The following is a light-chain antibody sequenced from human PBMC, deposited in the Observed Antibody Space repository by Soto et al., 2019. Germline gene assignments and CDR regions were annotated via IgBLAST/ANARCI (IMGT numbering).Light chain of an antibody. J-gene: IGLJ3*02. CDR2: DNN. Sequence: QSVLTQPPSVSGAPGQRVTISCTGNSSNIGAGYDVHWYQQLPGTAPKLLIYDNNNRPSGVPDRFSGSKSGTSASLAITGLQAEDEADYYCQSYDSSLSGPWVFGGGTKVTVL. CDR1: SSNIGAGYD. CDR3: QSYDSSLSGPWV. V-gene: IGLV1-40*01.